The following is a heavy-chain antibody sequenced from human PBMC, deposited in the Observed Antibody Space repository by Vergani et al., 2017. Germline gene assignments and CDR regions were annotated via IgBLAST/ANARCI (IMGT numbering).Heavy chain of an antibody. CDR1: GFVFSESP. Sequence: EVQLMESGGGWAQPGGSLRLSCAASGFVFSESPIHWVRQVPGKGLEWLGHIRRRSGHYATAYGPSLIGRATISRDDSTNTAYLQLSSLGTDDTAIYFCSAQTQSCHDYWGQGTLVAVSS. CDR2: IRRRSGHYAT. V-gene: IGHV3-73*01. J-gene: IGHJ4*02. CDR3: SAQTQSCHDY. D-gene: IGHD3-10*01.